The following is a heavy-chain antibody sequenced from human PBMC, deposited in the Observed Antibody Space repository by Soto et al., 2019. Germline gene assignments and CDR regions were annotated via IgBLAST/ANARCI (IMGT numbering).Heavy chain of an antibody. CDR2: MNPNSGNT. Sequence: QVQLVQSGAEVKKPGASVKVSCTASGYTFTSYDINWVRQATGQGLEWMGWMNPNSGNTGYAQKFQGRVTMTRNTSISTAYMELSSLRSEDTAVYYCARGINYYDSGDDAFDIWGQGTMVTVSS. CDR3: ARGINYYDSGDDAFDI. J-gene: IGHJ3*02. D-gene: IGHD3-10*01. V-gene: IGHV1-8*01. CDR1: GYTFTSYD.